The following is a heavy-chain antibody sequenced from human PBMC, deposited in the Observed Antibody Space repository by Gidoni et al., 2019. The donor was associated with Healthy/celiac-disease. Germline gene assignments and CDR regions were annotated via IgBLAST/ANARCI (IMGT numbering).Heavy chain of an antibody. J-gene: IGHJ4*02. CDR2: IYYSGRT. Sequence: QVQLQESGPGLVKPSETLSLTCTVPGGSISSYYWSWIRQPPVKGLEWIGYIYYSGRTNYNPSLKSRVTISVDTSKNQFALKLSSVTAADTAVYYCARAVRGDSYGRLFDYWGQGTLVTVSS. D-gene: IGHD5-18*01. V-gene: IGHV4-59*08. CDR3: ARAVRGDSYGRLFDY. CDR1: GGSISSYY.